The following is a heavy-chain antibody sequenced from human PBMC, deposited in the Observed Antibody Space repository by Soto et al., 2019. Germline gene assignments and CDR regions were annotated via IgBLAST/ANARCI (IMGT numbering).Heavy chain of an antibody. CDR1: GFSFSSYW. CDR3: ARVAYGAYHFDS. CDR2: INSDGSTG. D-gene: IGHD2-21*01. Sequence: EVQLVESGGGLVQPGGSLRLSCAASGFSFSSYWMHWVRQAPGEGLVWVSRINSDGSTGSYADSVKGRFTISRDNAKNTLFLQMNSLRAEDTAGYYCARVAYGAYHFDSWGQGTLVT. V-gene: IGHV3-74*01. J-gene: IGHJ4*02.